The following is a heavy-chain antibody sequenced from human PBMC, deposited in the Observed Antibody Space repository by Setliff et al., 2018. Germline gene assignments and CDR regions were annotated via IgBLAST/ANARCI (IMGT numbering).Heavy chain of an antibody. J-gene: IGHJ6*02. CDR3: ARVRKNDDSNNWYGASYYSYHYAMDV. Sequence: ASVKVSCKASGYTFTTYGISWVRQAPGQGLEWMGWISADNGNTNYAQNLQGRVTMTTDTFTSAAYMELRSLRSDDTAIYYCARVRKNDDSNNWYGASYYSYHYAMDVWGLGTTVTVSS. CDR2: ISADNGNT. CDR1: GYTFTTYG. V-gene: IGHV1-18*01. D-gene: IGHD6-13*01.